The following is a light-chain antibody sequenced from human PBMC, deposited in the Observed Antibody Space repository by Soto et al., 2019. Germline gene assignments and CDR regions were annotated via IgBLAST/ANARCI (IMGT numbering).Light chain of an antibody. CDR1: SSNIGNNY. Sequence: QSALTQPPSVSAAPGQKVTISCSGSSSNIGNNYVSWYQQLPGTAPKLLIYDNNKRPSGIPDRFSGSKSGTSATLGITGLQTGDEADYYCGTWDSSLSAYVFGIGTKVTV. CDR2: DNN. V-gene: IGLV1-51*01. J-gene: IGLJ1*01. CDR3: GTWDSSLSAYV.